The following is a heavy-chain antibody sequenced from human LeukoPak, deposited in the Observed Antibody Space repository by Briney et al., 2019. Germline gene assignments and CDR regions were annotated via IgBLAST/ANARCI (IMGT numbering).Heavy chain of an antibody. CDR2: NSSSGSGGNT. J-gene: IGHJ2*01. Sequence: GGSLRLSCVASGDPLSSYAMSCARRSPGEGLVGVSGNSSSGSGGNTYYADSVKGRFTISRDSSKNTLFLHMNTLRAEDTAIYYCAKDRTVGASYWYFDLWGRGTLVTVSS. CDR1: GDPLSSYA. CDR3: AKDRTVGASYWYFDL. D-gene: IGHD1-26*01. V-gene: IGHV3-23*01.